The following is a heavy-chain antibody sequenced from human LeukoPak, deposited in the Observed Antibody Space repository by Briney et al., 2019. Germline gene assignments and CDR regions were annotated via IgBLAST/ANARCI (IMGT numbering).Heavy chain of an antibody. V-gene: IGHV1-24*01. CDR2: FDPEDGET. CDR3: ARDRQIQLWYPFDY. CDR1: GYTLTELS. Sequence: ASVKVSCKVSGYTLTELSMHWVRQAPGKGLEWMGGFDPEDGETIYAQKLQGRVTMTTDTSTSTAYMELRSLRSDDTAVYYCARDRQIQLWYPFDYWGQGTLVTVSS. D-gene: IGHD5-18*01. J-gene: IGHJ4*02.